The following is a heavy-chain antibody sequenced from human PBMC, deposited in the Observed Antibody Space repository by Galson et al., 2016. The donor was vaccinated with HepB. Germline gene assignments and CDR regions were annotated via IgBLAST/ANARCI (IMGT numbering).Heavy chain of an antibody. V-gene: IGHV3-73*01. Sequence: SLRLSCAASGFTFSDSAMHWVRQASGKGLEWVGRIRSKANSYATAYGATVKGRFTISRDDSENTAYLQMNSLKAEDTAVYYCTTGEAIVGAAYMRGAFDIWGPGTMVTVSS. CDR2: IRSKANSYAT. CDR1: GFTFSDSA. J-gene: IGHJ3*02. D-gene: IGHD2-15*01. CDR3: TTGEAIVGAAYMRGAFDI.